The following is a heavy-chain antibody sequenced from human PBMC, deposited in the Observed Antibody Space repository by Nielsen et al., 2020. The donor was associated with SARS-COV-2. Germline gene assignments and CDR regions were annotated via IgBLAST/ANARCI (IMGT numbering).Heavy chain of an antibody. D-gene: IGHD5-18*01. CDR1: GFRFDDYA. Sequence: GGSLRLSCAASGFRFDDYAMHWVRQPPGKGLEWVSGISGNRNTIVYADSVKGRFTISRDNAKNSLYLQMDSLRSEDTALYYCVKDRRGWIRGSNWFDPWGQGTLVTVSS. V-gene: IGHV3-9*01. CDR2: ISGNRNTI. CDR3: VKDRRGWIRGSNWFDP. J-gene: IGHJ5*02.